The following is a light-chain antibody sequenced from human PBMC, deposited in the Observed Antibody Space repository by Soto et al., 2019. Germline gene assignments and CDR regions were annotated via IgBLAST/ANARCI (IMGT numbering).Light chain of an antibody. CDR2: DAS. Sequence: EIVLTQSPATLSLSPGERATLSCRASQTINYYLAWYQQKPGQAPRLLIYDASNRATGIPARFSGSGSGTDFSLTIISLEPEDFAVYYCQQRSNWPTFGQGTRLEIK. J-gene: IGKJ5*01. CDR3: QQRSNWPT. CDR1: QTINYY. V-gene: IGKV3-11*01.